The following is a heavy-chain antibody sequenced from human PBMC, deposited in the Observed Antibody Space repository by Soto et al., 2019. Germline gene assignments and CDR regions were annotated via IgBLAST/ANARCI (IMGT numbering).Heavy chain of an antibody. Sequence: VQLVESGGGLVQPGGSLRRSCAASGFIFSDHYMDWVRQAPGKGLEWVGRIKNKANSYTTEYAASVKGRFTISRDDSKNSMYLQMNSLKTEDTAVYYCTRISLVGATGGRYFDYWGQGTLLTVSS. D-gene: IGHD1-26*01. V-gene: IGHV3-72*01. CDR1: GFIFSDHY. J-gene: IGHJ4*02. CDR2: IKNKANSYTT. CDR3: TRISLVGATGGRYFDY.